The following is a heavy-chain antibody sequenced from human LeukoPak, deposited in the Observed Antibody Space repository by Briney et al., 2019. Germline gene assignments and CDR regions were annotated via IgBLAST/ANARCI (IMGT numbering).Heavy chain of an antibody. D-gene: IGHD6-25*01. Sequence: SETLSLTCTVSGGSISSYFWSWIRQPAGKGLEWIGRIYTSGTTNYNTTLKSRLTMSVDTSKNQFSLRLSSVTAADTAVYYCARDFGYSSANFDYWGQGTLVTVSS. V-gene: IGHV4-4*07. CDR1: GGSISSYF. CDR3: ARDFGYSSANFDY. CDR2: IYTSGTT. J-gene: IGHJ4*02.